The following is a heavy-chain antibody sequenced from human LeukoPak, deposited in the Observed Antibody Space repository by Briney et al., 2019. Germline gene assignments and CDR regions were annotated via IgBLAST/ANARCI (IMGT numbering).Heavy chain of an antibody. CDR2: IYYSGST. Sequence: PSETLSLTCTVSGGSISSYYWGWIRQPPGKGLEWIGSIYYSGSTYYNPSLKSRVTISVDTSKNQFSLKLSSVTAADTAVYYCASGCSYGTKPYDYWGQGTLVTVSS. J-gene: IGHJ4*02. CDR3: ASGCSYGTKPYDY. CDR1: GGSISSYY. V-gene: IGHV4-39*01. D-gene: IGHD5-18*01.